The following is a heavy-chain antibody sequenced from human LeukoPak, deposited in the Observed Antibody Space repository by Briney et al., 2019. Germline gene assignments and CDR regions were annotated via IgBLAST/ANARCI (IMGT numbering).Heavy chain of an antibody. CDR2: IYNNGTT. Sequence: PSETLSLTCAVSGAAITNYRWTWIRQPPGKGLEWIGYIYNNGTTEYNPSLKSRVAISVDTSRKQFYLKLSSVTAADTAVYYCARGGVGSCYDHWGQGTLVTVSS. CDR3: ARGGVGSCYDH. CDR1: GAAITNYR. D-gene: IGHD2-15*01. V-gene: IGHV4-59*01. J-gene: IGHJ5*02.